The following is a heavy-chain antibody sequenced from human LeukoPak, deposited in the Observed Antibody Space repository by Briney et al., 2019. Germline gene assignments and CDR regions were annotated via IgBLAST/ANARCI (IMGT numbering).Heavy chain of an antibody. D-gene: IGHD5-24*01. J-gene: IGHJ4*02. CDR1: GFTFSSFA. V-gene: IGHV3-23*01. Sequence: QPGGSLRLSCAASGFTFSSFALSWVRQAPGKGLEWVSAISVNGGSTYYADSVKGRFTISRDSSKNTLYLQMNSLRAEDTAVYYCAKDAGTRDGYNSDFFDFWGQGTLATVSS. CDR3: AKDAGTRDGYNSDFFDF. CDR2: ISVNGGST.